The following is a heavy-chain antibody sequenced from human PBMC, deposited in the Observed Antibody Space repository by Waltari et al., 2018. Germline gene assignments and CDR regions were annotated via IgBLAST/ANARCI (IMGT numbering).Heavy chain of an antibody. CDR1: GGSIRSYY. Sequence: QVQLQESGPGLVKPSETLSLTCTVSGGSIRSYYWSWIRQPPGKGLEWIGYIYYSGSTNYHPSLKSRVTISVDTSKNQCSLQLSSVTAADTAVYYCARVYLGNWYFDLWGRGTLVTVSS. J-gene: IGHJ2*01. CDR2: IYYSGST. CDR3: ARVYLGNWYFDL. V-gene: IGHV4-59*01.